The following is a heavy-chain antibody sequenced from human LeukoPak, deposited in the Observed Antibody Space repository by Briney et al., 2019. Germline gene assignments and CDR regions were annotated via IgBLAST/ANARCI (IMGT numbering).Heavy chain of an antibody. CDR2: IYPGDSDT. Sequence: PEESLKISCKGSGYRFTSYWIGWVRQMPGKGLEWMGIIYPGDSDTRYSPSFQGQVTISADKSISTAYLQWSSLQASDTAMYYCVRGSASASLYFDYWGQGTLVTVSS. V-gene: IGHV5-51*01. D-gene: IGHD3-10*01. J-gene: IGHJ4*02. CDR1: GYRFTSYW. CDR3: VRGSASASLYFDY.